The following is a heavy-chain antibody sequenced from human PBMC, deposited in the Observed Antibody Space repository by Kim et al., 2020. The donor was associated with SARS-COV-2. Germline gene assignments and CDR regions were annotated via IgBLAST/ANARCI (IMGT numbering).Heavy chain of an antibody. CDR3: ARLGGGSGSLDY. CDR1: GFNFNEYW. Sequence: GGSLRLSCASSGFNFNEYWMSWVRLAPGKGLEWVSNVKGDGSEKYYADSVKGRFTVSRDNAQNSLYLQMKYLGVDDTAVYYCARLGGGSGSLDYWGQGTLVTFSS. J-gene: IGHJ4*02. CDR2: VKGDGSEK. D-gene: IGHD3-10*01. V-gene: IGHV3-7*01.